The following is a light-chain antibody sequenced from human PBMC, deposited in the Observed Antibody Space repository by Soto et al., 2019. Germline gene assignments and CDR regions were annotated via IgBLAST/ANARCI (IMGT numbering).Light chain of an antibody. CDR3: QQYYNSVLT. Sequence: DVQMTQSPSSLSALVGDRVTITCRASQSISNFLNWFQHKPGKAPKVLISAASTLQSGVPPRFSGSVSGTDFTLTISSLQPEDSASYYCQQYYNSVLTFGGGTKVDI. J-gene: IGKJ4*01. CDR1: QSISNF. V-gene: IGKV1-39*01. CDR2: AAS.